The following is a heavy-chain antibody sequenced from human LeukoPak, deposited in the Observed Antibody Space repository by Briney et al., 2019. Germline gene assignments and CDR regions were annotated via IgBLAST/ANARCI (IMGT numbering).Heavy chain of an antibody. J-gene: IGHJ4*02. CDR2: INDNGDGT. CDR1: GFTFSSYA. Sequence: GGSLRLSCAASGFTFSSYAMSWVRQAPGKGLKWVSTINDNGDGTYYADSVKGRFTISRDNSKNTLYLQMNSLRAEDTAVYYCAKGGQRITMVRGVIYFDYWGQGTLVTVSS. CDR3: AKGGQRITMVRGVIYFDY. V-gene: IGHV3-23*01. D-gene: IGHD3-10*01.